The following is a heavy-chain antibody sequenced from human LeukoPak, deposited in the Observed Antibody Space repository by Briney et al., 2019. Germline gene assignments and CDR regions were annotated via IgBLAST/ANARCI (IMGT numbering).Heavy chain of an antibody. J-gene: IGHJ3*02. CDR3: ARDRREVPVRANDAFDI. D-gene: IGHD1-26*01. CDR2: IYASEST. V-gene: IGHV4-59*10. Sequence: SETLSLTCADYGGSFSGYYWSWIRRPPGKGLEGIRRIYASESTNYNPSLKSRVTMSVHASKSQFSMNPNSVTAADTAVYYCARDRREVPVRANDAFDIWGQETMVTVPS. CDR1: GGSFSGYY.